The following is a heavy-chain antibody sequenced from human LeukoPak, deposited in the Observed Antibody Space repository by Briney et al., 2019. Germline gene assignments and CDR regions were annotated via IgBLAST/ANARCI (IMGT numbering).Heavy chain of an antibody. CDR3: ARGLNNRKSGRRFDVFEI. J-gene: IGHJ3*02. CDR2: IYYSGST. V-gene: IGHV4-59*01. Sequence: SETLSLTCAVYGGSFSGYYWSWIRQPPGKGLEWIGYIYYSGSTNYNPSLKSRVTISADTSKNQFSLRLSSVTAADTAVYYCARGLNNRKSGRRFDVFEIWGQGTMVTVSS. CDR1: GGSFSGYY. D-gene: IGHD3-3*01.